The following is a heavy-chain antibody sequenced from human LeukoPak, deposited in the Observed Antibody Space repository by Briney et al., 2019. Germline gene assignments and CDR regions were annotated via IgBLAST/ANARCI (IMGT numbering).Heavy chain of an antibody. D-gene: IGHD1-7*01. CDR3: ARGSSSFRELRGGLGY. Sequence: PGGSLRLSCAASGFTFSNYSMNWVRQAPGKGLEWVSSISSSSSYIYYADSVKGRFTISRDNSKNTLYLQMNSLRAEDTAVYYCARGSSSFRELRGGLGYWGQGTLVTVSS. CDR1: GFTFSNYS. CDR2: ISSSSSYI. J-gene: IGHJ4*02. V-gene: IGHV3-21*01.